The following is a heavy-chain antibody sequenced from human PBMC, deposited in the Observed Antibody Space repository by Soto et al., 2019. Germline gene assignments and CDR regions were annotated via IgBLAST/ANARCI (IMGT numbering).Heavy chain of an antibody. Sequence: SETLSLTCAVYGGSFSGYYWSWIRQPPGKGLEWIGEINHSGSTNYNPSLKSRVTISVDTSKNQFSLKLSSVTAADTAVYYCARVPYYYDSSPGGYFDYRGQGTLVTVSS. D-gene: IGHD3-22*01. CDR1: GGSFSGYY. CDR2: INHSGST. J-gene: IGHJ4*02. V-gene: IGHV4-34*01. CDR3: ARVPYYYDSSPGGYFDY.